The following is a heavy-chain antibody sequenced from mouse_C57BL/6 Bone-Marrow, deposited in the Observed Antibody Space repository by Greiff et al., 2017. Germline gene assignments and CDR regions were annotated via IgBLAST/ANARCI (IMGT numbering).Heavy chain of an antibody. Sequence: QVQLQQPGAELVKPGASVKISCKASGYTFTSSWITWVKQRPGQGLEWIGDIYPGSGSTNYNEKFKSKATLTVDKSSSTAYMQLSSLTSEDSAVYYCDRGGLWLRVLWYFDVWGTGTTVTVSS. J-gene: IGHJ1*03. CDR1: GYTFTSSW. D-gene: IGHD2-2*01. CDR3: DRGGLWLRVLWYFDV. CDR2: IYPGSGST. V-gene: IGHV1-55*01.